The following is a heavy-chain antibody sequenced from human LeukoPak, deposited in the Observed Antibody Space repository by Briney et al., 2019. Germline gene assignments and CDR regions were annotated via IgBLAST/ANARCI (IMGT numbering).Heavy chain of an antibody. D-gene: IGHD2-2*01. CDR1: GGSISSGGYY. V-gene: IGHV4-31*03. CDR3: ARRFGLVCSSTSCAPQNWFDP. Sequence: SETLTLTCTVSGGSISSGGYYWSWIRQHPGKGLEWIGYIYYSGSTYYNPSLKSRVTISVDTSKNQFSLKLSYVTAADTAVYYCARRFGLVCSSTSCAPQNWFDPWGQGTLVTVSS. J-gene: IGHJ5*02. CDR2: IYYSGST.